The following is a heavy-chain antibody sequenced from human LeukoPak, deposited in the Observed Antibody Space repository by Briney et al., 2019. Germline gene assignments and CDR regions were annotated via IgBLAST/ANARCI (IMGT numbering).Heavy chain of an antibody. CDR2: IYPGDSDT. V-gene: IGHV5-51*01. CDR1: GHSFTSYW. D-gene: IGHD3-10*01. CDR3: ARGARGYYYGSGSSSGWFDP. Sequence: GESLKISCKGSGHSFTSYWIGWVRQMPGKGLEWMGIIYPGDSDTRYSPSFQGQVTISADKSISTAYLQWSSLKASDTAMYYCARGARGYYYGSGSSSGWFDPWGQGTLVTVSS. J-gene: IGHJ5*02.